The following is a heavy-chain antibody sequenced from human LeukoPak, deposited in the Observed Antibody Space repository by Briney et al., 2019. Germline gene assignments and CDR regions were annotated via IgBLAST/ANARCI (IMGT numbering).Heavy chain of an antibody. Sequence: GGSLRLSCAAFDFTFTYYAMTWVRQAPGKGPEWVSSISGNGVSTYYADSVKGRFTVSRDNSKETLYLQMNSLRAEDTAVYYCAREKGYYFDYWGQGTLVTVSS. CDR2: ISGNGVST. V-gene: IGHV3-23*01. J-gene: IGHJ4*02. CDR1: DFTFTYYA. CDR3: AREKGYYFDY.